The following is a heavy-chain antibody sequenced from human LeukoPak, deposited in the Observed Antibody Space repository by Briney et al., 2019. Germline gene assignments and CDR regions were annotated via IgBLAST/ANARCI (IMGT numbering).Heavy chain of an antibody. CDR1: GFTFSSYW. D-gene: IGHD4-17*01. CDR3: ARRNGDRDAFDI. J-gene: IGHJ3*02. V-gene: IGHV3-7*01. CDR2: IKQDGSEK. Sequence: PGGALRLSCAASGFTFSSYWMSWVRQAPGKGLGWVANIKQDGSEKYYADSVKGRCTISRDNAKNSLYLQMNSLRAEDTAVYYCARRNGDRDAFDIWGQGTMVTVSS.